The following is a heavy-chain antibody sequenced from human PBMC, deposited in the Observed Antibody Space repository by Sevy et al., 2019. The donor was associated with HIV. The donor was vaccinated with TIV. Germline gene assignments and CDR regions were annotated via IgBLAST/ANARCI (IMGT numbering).Heavy chain of an antibody. V-gene: IGHV3-74*01. Sequence: GGSLRLSCEASGVIFNSYWMHWVRQVPGKGLEWVSHINSEGSRTSYADAVKGRFTISRDNAKNTLFLQMNSLRADDTAVYYCVRRYGDYRVGFDPWGQGTLVTVSS. CDR2: INSEGSRT. CDR3: VRRYGDYRVGFDP. CDR1: GVIFNSYW. D-gene: IGHD2-21*02. J-gene: IGHJ5*02.